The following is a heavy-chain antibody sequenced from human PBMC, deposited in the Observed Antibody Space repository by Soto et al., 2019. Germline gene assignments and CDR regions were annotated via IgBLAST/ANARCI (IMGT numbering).Heavy chain of an antibody. D-gene: IGHD2-2*01. CDR2: IIPISGTA. Sequence: QVQLVQSGAEVKKPGSSVKVSCKASGGTFSSYAISWVRQAPGQGLEWMGGIIPISGTANYAQKFQGRVTITADESTRTAYMELRSLRSEDTAEYSCARSQGISTSIDIYYYNYYGMDVWGQGTRVTGSS. V-gene: IGHV1-69*01. CDR3: ARSQGISTSIDIYYYNYYGMDV. CDR1: GGTFSSYA. J-gene: IGHJ6*02.